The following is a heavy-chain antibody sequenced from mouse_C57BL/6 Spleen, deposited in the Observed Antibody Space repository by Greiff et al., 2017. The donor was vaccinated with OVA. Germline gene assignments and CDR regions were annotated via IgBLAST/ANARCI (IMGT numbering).Heavy chain of an antibody. D-gene: IGHD2-1*01. J-gene: IGHJ4*01. CDR1: GYTFTSYW. Sequence: QVQLQQPGAELVKPGASVKLSCKASGYTFTSYWMQWVKQRPGQGLEWIGELDPSDSYTNYNQKFKGKATLTVDTSSSTAYMQLSSLTSEDSAVYYCARGSYGNFYAMDYWGQGTSVTVSS. V-gene: IGHV1-50*01. CDR3: ARGSYGNFYAMDY. CDR2: LDPSDSYT.